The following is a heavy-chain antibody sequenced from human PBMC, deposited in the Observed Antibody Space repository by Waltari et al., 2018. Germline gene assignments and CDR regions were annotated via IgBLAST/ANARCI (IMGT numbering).Heavy chain of an antibody. CDR1: GFTFSSYA. CDR3: AKDSRLGV. J-gene: IGHJ6*02. V-gene: IGHV3-23*01. CDR2: ISGSGGST. Sequence: EVQLLESGGGLVQPGGYLRLSCAASGFTFSSYALSWFRQAPGKGLEWVAAISGSGGSTYYADSVKGRFTISRDNSKNTLYLQMNSLRAEDTAVYYCAKDSRLGVWGQGTTVTVSS.